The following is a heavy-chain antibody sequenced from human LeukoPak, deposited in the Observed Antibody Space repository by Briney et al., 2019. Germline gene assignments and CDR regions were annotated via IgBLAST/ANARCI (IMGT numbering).Heavy chain of an antibody. V-gene: IGHV4-34*01. CDR1: GGSFSGYY. CDR2: INHSGST. D-gene: IGHD2-2*01. J-gene: IGHJ2*01. CDR3: ARPGKRSTSLEERYFDL. Sequence: SETLSLTCAVYGGSFSGYYWSWIRQPPGKGLEWIGEINHSGSTNYNPSLKSRVTISVDTSKNQFSLKLSSVTAADTAVYYCARPGKRSTSLEERYFDLWGRGTLVTVSS.